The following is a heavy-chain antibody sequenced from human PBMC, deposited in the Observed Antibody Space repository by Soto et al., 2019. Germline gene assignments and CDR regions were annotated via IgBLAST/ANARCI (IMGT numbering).Heavy chain of an antibody. CDR1: GGSISSGGYS. Sequence: KPSETLSLTCAVSGGSISSGGYSWSWIRQPPGKGLEWIGYIYHSGSTYYNPSLKSRVTISVDRSKNQFSLKLSSVTAADTAVYYCARGAVSVSETYCNNGVCPWYFDYWGQGTRVTLSS. CDR3: ARGAVSVSETYCNNGVCPWYFDY. CDR2: IYHSGST. J-gene: IGHJ4*02. D-gene: IGHD2-8*01. V-gene: IGHV4-30-2*01.